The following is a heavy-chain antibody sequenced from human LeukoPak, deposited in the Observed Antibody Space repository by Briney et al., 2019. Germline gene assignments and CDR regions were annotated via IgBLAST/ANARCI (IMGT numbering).Heavy chain of an antibody. V-gene: IGHV4-59*01. J-gene: IGHJ4*02. CDR3: ARLDANWGFIDY. Sequence: SETLSLTCTVSGXSISTYYWNWIRQPPGKGLEWIGYMFYSGNTNCNPSLKSRVTILVDTSKNRFSLKLSSVTAADTAVYYCARLDANWGFIDYWGQGTLVTVSS. CDR2: MFYSGNT. CDR1: GXSISTYY. D-gene: IGHD7-27*01.